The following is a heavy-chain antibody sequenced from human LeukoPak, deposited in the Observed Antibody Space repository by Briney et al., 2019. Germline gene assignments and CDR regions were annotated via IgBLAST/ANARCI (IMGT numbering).Heavy chain of an antibody. CDR3: ARGFNDFWSGSQLEY. D-gene: IGHD3-3*01. V-gene: IGHV3-30-3*01. J-gene: IGHJ4*02. CDR1: GFIFGGYA. CDR2: ISYDGGKT. Sequence: GGSLRLSCAASGFIFGGYAMHWVRQAPGKGLQWLAVISYDGGKTYYADSVEGRFTISRDNSKSTVYLEVNSLRSEDTAIYYCARGFNDFWSGSQLEYWGQGTLVTVSS.